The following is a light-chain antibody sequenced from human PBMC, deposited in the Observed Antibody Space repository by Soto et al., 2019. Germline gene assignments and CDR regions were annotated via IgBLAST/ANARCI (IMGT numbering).Light chain of an antibody. V-gene: IGKV1-5*01. J-gene: IGKJ1*01. CDR1: QSISTW. CDR3: QQYNSYST. CDR2: DAS. Sequence: DSERTQSPCRVCASVGGSVTVTWRDSQSISTWLAWYQQKPGKPPKLLIYDASSLESGVPSRFSGSGSGTEFTLTISSLQPEDFASYYCQQYNSYSTFGQGTKVEI.